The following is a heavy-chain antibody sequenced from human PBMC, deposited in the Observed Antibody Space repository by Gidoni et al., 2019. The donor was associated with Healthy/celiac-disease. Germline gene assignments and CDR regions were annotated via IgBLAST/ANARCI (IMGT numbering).Heavy chain of an antibody. V-gene: IGHV4-39*01. D-gene: IGHD1-26*01. CDR3: ARHIPISVRSGKGDWYFDL. CDR1: GGSISSSSYY. J-gene: IGHJ2*01. Sequence: QLQLQESGPGLVKPSETLSLTCTVSGGSISSSSYYWGWIRQPPGKGLEWIGSIYYSGSTYYNPSLRSRVTISVDTSKKQFSLKLSSVTAADTAVYYCARHIPISVRSGKGDWYFDLWGRGTLVTVSS. CDR2: IYYSGST.